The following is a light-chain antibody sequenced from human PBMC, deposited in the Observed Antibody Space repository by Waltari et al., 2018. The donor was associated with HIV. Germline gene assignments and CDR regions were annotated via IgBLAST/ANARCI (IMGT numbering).Light chain of an antibody. J-gene: IGLJ3*02. V-gene: IGLV2-23*02. CDR2: EVT. CDR1: RRDVGYYNL. Sequence: QSVLTQPASVSGSPGQSITISCPGTRRDVGYYNLVSWYQQHPGKAPKLIIYEVTKRPSGVSNRFSGSKSGNTASLTISGLQAEDEADYYCCSYVGSNVWVFGGGTKLTVL. CDR3: CSYVGSNVWV.